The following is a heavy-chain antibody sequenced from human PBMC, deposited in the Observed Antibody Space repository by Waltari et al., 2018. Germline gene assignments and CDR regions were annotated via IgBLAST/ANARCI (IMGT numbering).Heavy chain of an antibody. CDR1: GGSIRSGSYY. V-gene: IGHV4-61*09. J-gene: IGHJ4*02. CDR2: IYTSGST. CDR3: ARDAVATTGPDY. Sequence: QVQLQESGPGLVKPSQTLSLTCTVSGGSIRSGSYYWSWIRQPAGKGLEWIGYIYTSGSTNYNPSLKSRVTISVDTSKNQFSLKLSSVTAADTAVYYCARDAVATTGPDYWGQGTLVTVSS. D-gene: IGHD6-19*01.